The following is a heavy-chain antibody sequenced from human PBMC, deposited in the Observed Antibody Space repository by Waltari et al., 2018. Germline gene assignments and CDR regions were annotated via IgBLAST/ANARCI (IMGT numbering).Heavy chain of an antibody. Sequence: QVQLQESGTGLVKPSETLSLTCTVSGGSISSYYWSWIRQPPGKGLELIGYIYYSGSTNYNPALQSRVTISVDTSKNQFSLKLSSVTAADTAVYYCARWHAYFDYWGQGTLVTVSS. CDR3: ARWHAYFDY. CDR1: GGSISSYY. V-gene: IGHV4-59*08. J-gene: IGHJ4*02. CDR2: IYYSGST.